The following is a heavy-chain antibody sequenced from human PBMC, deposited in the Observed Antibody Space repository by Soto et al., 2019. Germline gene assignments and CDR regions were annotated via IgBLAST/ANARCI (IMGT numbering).Heavy chain of an antibody. CDR1: GFTFSSYS. Sequence: GGSLRLSCAVSGFTFSSYSMSWVRQAPGKGLEWVSAISGTGGSTFYADSVKGRFTISRDNSNNTLYLQMNSLRADDTAVYYCSKRWFGDLTSLDYWGQGALVTVSS. D-gene: IGHD3-10*01. CDR2: ISGTGGST. V-gene: IGHV3-23*01. J-gene: IGHJ4*02. CDR3: SKRWFGDLTSLDY.